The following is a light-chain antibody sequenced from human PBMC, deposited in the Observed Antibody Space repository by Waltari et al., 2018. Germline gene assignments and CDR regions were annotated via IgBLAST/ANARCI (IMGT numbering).Light chain of an antibody. V-gene: IGKV3-11*01. CDR2: DAS. CDR3: LQRSNWPYT. Sequence: EIVLTQSPATLPLSPGDRATISCRASQTVRSFLAWYQQKPGQAPRLLIFDASSRAPGIPAKFRGSGSGTDFTLTVSNLEPEDFAVYYCLQRSNWPYTFGQGTRVEIK. J-gene: IGKJ2*01. CDR1: QTVRSF.